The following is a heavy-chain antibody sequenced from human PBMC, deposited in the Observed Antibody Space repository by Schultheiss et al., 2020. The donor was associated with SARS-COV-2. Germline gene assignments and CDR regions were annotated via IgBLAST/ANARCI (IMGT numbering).Heavy chain of an antibody. J-gene: IGHJ4*02. CDR1: GYTFTDYY. CDR3: ARDSLAAAGRDY. V-gene: IGHV1-18*04. D-gene: IGHD6-13*01. Sequence: ASVKVSCKASGYTFTDYYIHWVRQAPGQGLEWMGWISAYNGNTNYAQKLQGRVTMTTDTSTSTAYMELRSLRSDDTAVYYCARDSLAAAGRDYWGQGTLVTVAS. CDR2: ISAYNGNT.